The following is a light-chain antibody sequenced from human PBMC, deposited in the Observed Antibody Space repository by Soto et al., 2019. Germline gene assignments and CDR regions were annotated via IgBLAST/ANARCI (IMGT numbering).Light chain of an antibody. CDR1: QSISNW. Sequence: DIQRTQSPSTLPASVGDRVTITCRASQSISNWLAWYQQKPGKAPKLLISGASSLESGVPSRFSGRGSGTEFTLTIISLQRADFATYYCQRYDSHSYTCGEGTKLEI. CDR3: QRYDSHSYT. J-gene: IGKJ2*01. CDR2: GAS. V-gene: IGKV1-5*01.